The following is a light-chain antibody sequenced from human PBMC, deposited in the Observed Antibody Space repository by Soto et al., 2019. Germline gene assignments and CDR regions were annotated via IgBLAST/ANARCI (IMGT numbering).Light chain of an antibody. J-gene: IGLJ1*01. CDR1: SSNIGAGYD. CDR3: QSYDSSLSGSYV. Sequence: QSVLTQPPSVSGAPGQRVTISCTGSSSNIGAGYDVHWYQQLPGTAPKLLIYGNSNRPSGVPDRFSGSKSGTSASLAITGLQAEDEADYYCQSYDSSLSGSYVFGTGSKRTVL. V-gene: IGLV1-40*01. CDR2: GNS.